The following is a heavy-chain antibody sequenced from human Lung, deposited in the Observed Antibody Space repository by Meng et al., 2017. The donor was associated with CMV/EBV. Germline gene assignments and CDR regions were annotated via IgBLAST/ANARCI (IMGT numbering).Heavy chain of an antibody. V-gene: IGHV1-2*02. D-gene: IGHD3-9*01. CDR1: GYTFTGYY. J-gene: IGHJ5*02. Sequence: ASVXVSXKASGYTFTGYYMHWVRQAPGQGLEWMGWINPNSGGTNYAQKFQGMVTMTRDTSISTAYMELSRLRSDDTAVYYCARGVNYDILTGPWGQGTLVTVAS. CDR2: INPNSGGT. CDR3: ARGVNYDILTGP.